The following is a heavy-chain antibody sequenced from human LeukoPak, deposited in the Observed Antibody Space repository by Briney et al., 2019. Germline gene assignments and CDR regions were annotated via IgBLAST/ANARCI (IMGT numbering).Heavy chain of an antibody. CDR2: IYYSGST. CDR3: ARGSSWEYNWFDP. V-gene: IGHV4-59*01. Sequence: SETLSLTCTVSGGPISSYYWSWIRQPPGKGLEWIGYIYYSGSTNYNPSLKSRVTISVDTSKNQFSLKLSSVTAADTAVYYCARGSSWEYNWFDPWGQGTLVTVSS. CDR1: GGPISSYY. D-gene: IGHD6-13*01. J-gene: IGHJ5*02.